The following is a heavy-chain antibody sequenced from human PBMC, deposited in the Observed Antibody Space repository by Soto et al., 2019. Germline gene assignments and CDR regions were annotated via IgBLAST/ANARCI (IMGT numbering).Heavy chain of an antibody. J-gene: IGHJ3*02. D-gene: IGHD3-16*01. CDR1: GFTFDDYA. Sequence: GGSLRLSCAASGFTFDDYAMHWVRQAPGKGLEWVSGISWNSGSIGYADSVKGRFTISRDNAKNSLYLQMNSLRAEDTALYYCAKDMASWVAFDIWGQGTMVTVSS. CDR3: AKDMASWVAFDI. CDR2: ISWNSGSI. V-gene: IGHV3-9*01.